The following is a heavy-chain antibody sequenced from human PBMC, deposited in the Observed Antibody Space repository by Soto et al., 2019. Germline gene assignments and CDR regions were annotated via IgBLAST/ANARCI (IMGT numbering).Heavy chain of an antibody. D-gene: IGHD3-3*01. CDR3: AKVSYYDFWSGPAYFDY. J-gene: IGHJ4*02. CDR1: GFTFSIYA. CDR2: ISGSGGST. V-gene: IGHV3-23*01. Sequence: GGSLRLSCAASGFTFSIYAMSWVRQAPGKGLEWVSAISGSGGSTYYADSVKGRFTISRDNSKNTLYLQMNSLRAEDTAVYYCAKVSYYDFWSGPAYFDYWGQGTLVTVSS.